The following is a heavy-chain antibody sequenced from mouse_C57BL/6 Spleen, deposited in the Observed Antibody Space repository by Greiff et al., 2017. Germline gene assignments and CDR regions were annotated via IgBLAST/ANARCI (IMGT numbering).Heavy chain of an antibody. CDR1: GFSLTSYG. CDR2: IWRGGST. V-gene: IGHV2-5*01. D-gene: IGHD1-3*01. J-gene: IGHJ4*01. CDR3: AKNSYMRAMDY. Sequence: VHLVESGPGLVQPSQSLSITCTVSGFSLTSYGVHWVRQSPGKGLEWLGVIWRGGSTDYNAAFMSRLSITKDNSKSQVFFKMNSLQADDTAMYYCAKNSYMRAMDYWGQGTSVTVSS.